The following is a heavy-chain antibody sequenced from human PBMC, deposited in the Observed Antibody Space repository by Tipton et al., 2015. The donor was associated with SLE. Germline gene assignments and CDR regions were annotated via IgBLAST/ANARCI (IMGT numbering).Heavy chain of an antibody. CDR1: GFTFSSHW. J-gene: IGHJ3*02. D-gene: IGHD2/OR15-2a*01. CDR3: TRVESTSWAFDI. CDR2: INGDGSTT. Sequence: GSLRLSCAASGFTFSSHWMHWVRQAPGKGLVWVSRINGDGSTTNYADSVKGRFTISRENAKNTLYLQMNSLRAEDTAVYYCTRVESTSWAFDIWGQGTIVTVSS. V-gene: IGHV3-74*01.